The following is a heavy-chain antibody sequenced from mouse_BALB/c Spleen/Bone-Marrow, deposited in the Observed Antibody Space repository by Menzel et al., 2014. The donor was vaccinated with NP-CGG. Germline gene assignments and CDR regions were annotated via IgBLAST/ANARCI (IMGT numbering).Heavy chain of an antibody. CDR1: GFTFSSYA. D-gene: IGHD2-4*01. CDR3: ARGGGYDYGSWFAY. Sequence: EVQLQQSGGGLVKPGGSLKLSCAASGFTFSSYAMSWVRQTPEERLEWVASISSGGSTYYPDSVKGRFTISRDNARNILYPQMSSLRSEDTAMYYCARGGGYDYGSWFAYWGQGTLVTVSA. V-gene: IGHV5-6-5*01. J-gene: IGHJ3*01. CDR2: ISSGGST.